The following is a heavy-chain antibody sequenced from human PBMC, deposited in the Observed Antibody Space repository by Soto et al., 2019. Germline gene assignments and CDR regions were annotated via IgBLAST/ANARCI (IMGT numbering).Heavy chain of an antibody. D-gene: IGHD3-9*01. Sequence: QVQLVQSGAEVKKPGASVKVSCKASGCTFTSYGISWVRQAPGQGLEWMGWISAYNGNTNYAQKLQGRVTMTTDTSTSTAYMERRSLRSDDTAVYYCARDYDILTGSAAAFDIWGQGSMVPVSS. J-gene: IGHJ3*02. V-gene: IGHV1-18*01. CDR3: ARDYDILTGSAAAFDI. CDR2: ISAYNGNT. CDR1: GCTFTSYG.